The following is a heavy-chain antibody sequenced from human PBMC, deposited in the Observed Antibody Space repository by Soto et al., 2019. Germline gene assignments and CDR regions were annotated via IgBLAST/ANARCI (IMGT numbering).Heavy chain of an antibody. Sequence: SETLSLTCGFSVGSINSINWWSWVRQTPGKGLEWIGEIYHNGRSNYNPSLKSRVTLSIDKSKNQFFLNLTTVTAADTAVYYCARSKGVVDKHAFEAWGQGTVVNVSS. V-gene: IGHV4-4*02. CDR2: IYHNGRS. J-gene: IGHJ5*02. CDR1: VGSINSINW. D-gene: IGHD2-15*01. CDR3: ARSKGVVDKHAFEA.